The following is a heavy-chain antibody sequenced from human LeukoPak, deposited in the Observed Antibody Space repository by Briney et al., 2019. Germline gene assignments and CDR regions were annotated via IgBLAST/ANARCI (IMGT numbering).Heavy chain of an antibody. Sequence: ASVKVSCKASGGTFSSYAISWARQAPGQGLEWMGGIIPIFGTANYAQKFQGRVTITADESTSTAYMELSSLRSEDTAVYYCARGWVDPSPGSYYYYYMDVWGKGTTVTVSS. J-gene: IGHJ6*03. V-gene: IGHV1-69*01. CDR3: ARGWVDPSPGSYYYYYMDV. CDR2: IIPIFGTA. CDR1: GGTFSSYA. D-gene: IGHD3-16*01.